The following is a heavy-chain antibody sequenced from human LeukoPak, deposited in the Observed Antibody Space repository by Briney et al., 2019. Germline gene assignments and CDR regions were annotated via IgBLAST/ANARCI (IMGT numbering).Heavy chain of an antibody. CDR3: ARARRAVAGSSAFDI. CDR2: ISSSSSYI. J-gene: IGHJ3*02. V-gene: IGHV3-21*01. CDR1: GFTFSSYS. D-gene: IGHD6-19*01. Sequence: PGGSLRLSCAASGFTFSSYSMNWVRQAPGKGLEWVSSISSSSSYIYYADSVKGRFTISRDNAKNSLYLQMNSLRAEDTAVYYCARARRAVAGSSAFDIWGQGTMVTVSS.